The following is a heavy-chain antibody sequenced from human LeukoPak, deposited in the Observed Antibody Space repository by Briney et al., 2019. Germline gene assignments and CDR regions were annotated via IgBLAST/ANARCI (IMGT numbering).Heavy chain of an antibody. CDR3: AREKNDGFDI. CDR1: GFTFSSYG. J-gene: IGHJ3*02. CDR2: IWYDGSDK. Sequence: GGSLRLSCVASGFTFSSYGMHWVRQAPGKGLWWVAGIWYDGSDKYYADSVKGRFTISRDNSKNTLYLQMNRLGAEDTAVYYCAREKNDGFDIWGQGTMVTVSS. V-gene: IGHV3-33*01.